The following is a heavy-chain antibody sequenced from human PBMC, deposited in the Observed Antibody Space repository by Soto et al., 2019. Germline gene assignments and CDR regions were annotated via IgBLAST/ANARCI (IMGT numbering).Heavy chain of an antibody. CDR1: GGSITSSSYY. CDR3: MLGSGWKDFDD. CDR2: IYYSRST. V-gene: IGHV4-39*01. Sequence: SETLSLTCTVSGGSITSSSYYWGWIRQPPGKGLEWIGNIYYSRSTYYNPSLKSRVTISVDTSKNQFSLKLSSVTAADTAVYYCMLGSGWKDFDDWGQGTLVTVSS. D-gene: IGHD3-22*01. J-gene: IGHJ4*02.